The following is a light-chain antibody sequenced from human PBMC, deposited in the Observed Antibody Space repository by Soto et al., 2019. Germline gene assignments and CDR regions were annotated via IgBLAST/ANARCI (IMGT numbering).Light chain of an antibody. J-gene: IGLJ1*01. Sequence: QSALTQPPSASGSPGQSVAISYTGTSSDVGGYNYVSWYQQHPGKAPKLMIYEVNKRPSGVPDRFSGSKSGNPASLTVSGLQAEDEADYYCSSYAGSTNVFGTGTKVTVL. CDR1: SSDVGGYNY. CDR3: SSYAGSTNV. V-gene: IGLV2-8*01. CDR2: EVN.